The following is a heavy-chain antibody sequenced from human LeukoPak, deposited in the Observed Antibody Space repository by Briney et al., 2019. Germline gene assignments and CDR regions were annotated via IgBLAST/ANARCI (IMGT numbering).Heavy chain of an antibody. Sequence: ASVKVSCKASGYTFIGYYMHWVRQAPGQGLEWMGWINPNSGGTNYAQKFQGRVTMTRDTSISTAYMELSRLRSDDTAVYYCARGGATYYYDSSGYPIGDAFDIWGQGTMITVSS. CDR3: ARGGATYYYDSSGYPIGDAFDI. CDR2: INPNSGGT. V-gene: IGHV1-2*02. J-gene: IGHJ3*02. CDR1: GYTFIGYY. D-gene: IGHD3-22*01.